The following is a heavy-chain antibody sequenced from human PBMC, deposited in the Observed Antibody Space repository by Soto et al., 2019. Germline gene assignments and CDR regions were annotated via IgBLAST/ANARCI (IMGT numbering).Heavy chain of an antibody. D-gene: IGHD4-17*01. J-gene: IGHJ1*01. CDR3: ARSLYGDYSEYSQH. CDR1: GYTFTSYG. CDR2: ISAYNGNT. Sequence: GASVKVSCKASGYTFTSYGISWVRQAPGQGLEWMGWISAYNGNTNYAQKLQGRVTMTTDTSTSTAYMELRSLRSDDTAVYYCARSLYGDYSEYSQHWGQATLVTVSS. V-gene: IGHV1-18*01.